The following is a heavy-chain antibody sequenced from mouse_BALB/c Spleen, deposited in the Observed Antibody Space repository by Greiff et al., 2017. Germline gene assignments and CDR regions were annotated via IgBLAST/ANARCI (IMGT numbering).Heavy chain of an antibody. CDR3: AREKAWFAY. CDR1: GFTFSSYA. J-gene: IGHJ3*01. CDR2: ISSGGST. V-gene: IGHV5-6-5*01. Sequence: EVKVVDSGGDLVKPGGSLKLSCAASGFTFSSYAMSWVRQTPEKRLEWVASISSGGSTYYPDSVKGRFTISRDNARNILYLQMSSLRSEDTAMYYCAREKAWFAYWGQGTLVTVSA.